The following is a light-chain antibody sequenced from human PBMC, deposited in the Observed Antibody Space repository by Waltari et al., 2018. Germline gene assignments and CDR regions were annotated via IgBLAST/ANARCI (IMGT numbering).Light chain of an antibody. CDR1: QGISNV. CDR2: AAS. J-gene: IGKJ1*01. CDR3: LQDYNYPWT. V-gene: IGKV1-6*01. Sequence: AIQMTQSPSSLSASVGDRVTITCRASQGISNVLGWYQQKPGRAPNLLIYAASRLQSGVPSRFSGSGFGTDFTLTISSLQPEDFATYYCLQDYNYPWTFGQGTKVEIK.